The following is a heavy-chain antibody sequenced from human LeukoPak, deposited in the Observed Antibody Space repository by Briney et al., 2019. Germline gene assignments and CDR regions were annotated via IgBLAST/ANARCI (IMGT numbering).Heavy chain of an antibody. J-gene: IGHJ6*03. CDR2: ISGSGGST. Sequence: PGGSLRLSCAASGFTFSSYAMSWVRQAPGKGLEWVSAISGSGGSTYYADSVKGRFTISRDNSKNTLYLQMNSLRAEDTAVYYCASPRVTRRYYYYYMDVWGKGTTVTVSS. V-gene: IGHV3-23*01. CDR1: GFTFSSYA. CDR3: ASPRVTRRYYYYYMDV.